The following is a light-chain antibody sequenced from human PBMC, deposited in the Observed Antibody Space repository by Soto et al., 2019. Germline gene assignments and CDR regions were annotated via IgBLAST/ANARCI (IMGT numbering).Light chain of an antibody. CDR2: GAS. Sequence: EIVLTQSPGTLSLSPWERATLSCRASQSVSSSYVAWYQQKRGQAPRLLIYGASTRATGIPARFSGSGSGTEFTLTISSLQSEDFAVYYCQQYNNWWTFGQGTKVDI. CDR1: QSVSSS. V-gene: IGKV3-15*01. CDR3: QQYNNWWT. J-gene: IGKJ1*01.